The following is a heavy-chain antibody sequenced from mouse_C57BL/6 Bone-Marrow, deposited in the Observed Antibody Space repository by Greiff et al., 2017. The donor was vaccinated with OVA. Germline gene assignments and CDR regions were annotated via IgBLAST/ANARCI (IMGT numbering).Heavy chain of an antibody. CDR1: DSEVFPIAY. V-gene: IGHV15-2*01. J-gene: IGHJ2*01. Sequence: QVQLQQSGSELRSPGSSVKLSCKDFDSEVFPIAYMSWVRQKPGHGFEWIGGILPSIGRTIYGEKFEDKATLDADTLSNTAYLELNSLTSEDSAIYYCARLSIYYYGSSYKNVNYFDYWGQGTTLTVSS. D-gene: IGHD1-1*01. CDR2: ILPSIGRT. CDR3: ARLSIYYYGSSYKNVNYFDY.